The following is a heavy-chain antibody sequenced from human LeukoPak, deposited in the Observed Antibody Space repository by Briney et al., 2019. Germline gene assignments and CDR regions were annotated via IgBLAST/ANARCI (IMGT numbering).Heavy chain of an antibody. CDR1: GFTFCVYA. V-gene: IGHV3-23*01. Sequence: PGGCLSLSCAASGFTFCVYAMRCAPHAPGKGGGCVSALSGSCGRTYYADSVKDGFTISRDNSKNTLYLQMDNLRAEGTAVYYFAKDPDSSGWYGEYFQDWGRAPWSPSPQ. J-gene: IGHJ1*01. D-gene: IGHD6-19*01. CDR2: LSGSCGRT. CDR3: AKDPDSSGWYGEYFQD.